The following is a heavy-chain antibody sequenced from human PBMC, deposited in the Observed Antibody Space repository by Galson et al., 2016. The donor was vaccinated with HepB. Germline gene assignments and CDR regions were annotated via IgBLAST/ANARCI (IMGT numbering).Heavy chain of an antibody. CDR1: GFSFKTYS. D-gene: IGHD1-26*01. CDR3: AKDAMGRGSGSYSAFDY. Sequence: SMRLSCAASGFSFKTYSMHWVRQAPGNGLEWVAAITSAGDKEFYTESVRGRFTISRDKSNNMMYLQMNGLRPEDTSVYYCAKDAMGRGSGSYSAFDYWGQGTLVAVSS. J-gene: IGHJ4*02. V-gene: IGHV3-30-3*01. CDR2: ITSAGDKE.